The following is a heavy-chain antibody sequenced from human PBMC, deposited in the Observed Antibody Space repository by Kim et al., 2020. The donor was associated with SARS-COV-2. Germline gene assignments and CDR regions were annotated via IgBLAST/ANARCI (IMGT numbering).Heavy chain of an antibody. Sequence: YADSVKSRFTISRDNSKNTLYLQMNSLRAEDTAVYYCARVKVVAASALDYWGQGTLVTVSS. V-gene: IGHV3-30*01. J-gene: IGHJ4*02. D-gene: IGHD2-15*01. CDR3: ARVKVVAASALDY.